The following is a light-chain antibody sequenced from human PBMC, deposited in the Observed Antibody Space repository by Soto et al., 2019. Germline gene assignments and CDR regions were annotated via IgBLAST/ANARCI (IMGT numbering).Light chain of an antibody. CDR3: QRYISAPFT. CDR1: QGISNY. V-gene: IGKV1-27*01. J-gene: IGKJ3*01. CDR2: AAS. Sequence: DIQMTQSPSSLSASVGDRVTITCRATQGISNYLAWYQQKPGTVPKLLIYAASTLQTGAPSRFSGSGSGTDFTLTISSLQPEDVATYYCQRYISAPFTFGHGTNVDIK.